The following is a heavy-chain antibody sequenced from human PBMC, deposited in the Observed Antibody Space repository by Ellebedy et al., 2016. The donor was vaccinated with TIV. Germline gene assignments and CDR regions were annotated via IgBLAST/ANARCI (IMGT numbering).Heavy chain of an antibody. V-gene: IGHV3-49*03. CDR2: IRSKAYGGTT. J-gene: IGHJ4*02. CDR3: TRGVAVAGTDY. Sequence: GESLKISXAASGFTFSSYAMSWFRQAPGKGLEWVGFIRSKAYGGTTEYAASVKGRFTISRDDSKSIAYLQMNSLKTEDTAVYYCTRGVAVAGTDYWGQGTLVTVSS. CDR1: GFTFSSYA. D-gene: IGHD6-19*01.